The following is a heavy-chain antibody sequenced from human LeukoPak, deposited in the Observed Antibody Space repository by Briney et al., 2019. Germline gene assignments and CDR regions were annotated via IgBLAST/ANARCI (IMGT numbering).Heavy chain of an antibody. D-gene: IGHD3-22*01. J-gene: IGHJ4*02. CDR3: ARSITMIVVASPGDY. CDR1: GFTFSSFW. V-gene: IGHV3-74*01. CDR2: TNSDGSTT. Sequence: PGGSLRLSCAASGFTFSSFWMHWVRQAPGKGLVWVSHTNSDGSTTDYADSVRGRFTISRDNAKNTLYLHMNSLTVEDTAVYYCARSITMIVVASPGDYWGQGTLVTVSS.